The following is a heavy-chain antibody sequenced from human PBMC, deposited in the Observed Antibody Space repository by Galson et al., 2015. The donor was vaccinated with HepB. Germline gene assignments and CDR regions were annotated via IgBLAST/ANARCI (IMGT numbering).Heavy chain of an antibody. CDR3: ARVVEMATIGGLGYFDY. Sequence: SVKVSCKASGGTFSSYAISWVRQAPGQGLEWMGGIIPIFGTANYAQKFQGRVTITADESTSTAYMELSSLRSEDTAVYYCARVVEMATIGGLGYFDYWGQGTLVTVSS. V-gene: IGHV1-69*13. CDR1: GGTFSSYA. D-gene: IGHD5-24*01. CDR2: IIPIFGTA. J-gene: IGHJ4*02.